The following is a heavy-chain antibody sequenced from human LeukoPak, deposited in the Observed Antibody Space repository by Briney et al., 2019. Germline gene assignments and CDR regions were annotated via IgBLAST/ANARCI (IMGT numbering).Heavy chain of an antibody. CDR3: ARLEYYDFWSGYYASNWFDP. J-gene: IGHJ5*02. V-gene: IGHV4-61*02. CDR1: GGSISSGSYY. Sequence: SQTLSLTCTVSGGSISSGSYYWSWIRQPAGKGLEWIGRIYTSGSTNYNPSLKSRVTISVDTSKNQFSLKLSSVTAADTAVYYCARLEYYDFWSGYYASNWFDPWGQGTLVTVSS. CDR2: IYTSGST. D-gene: IGHD3-3*01.